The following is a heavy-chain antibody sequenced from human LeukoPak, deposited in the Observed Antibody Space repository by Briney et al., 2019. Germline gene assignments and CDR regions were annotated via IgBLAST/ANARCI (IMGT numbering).Heavy chain of an antibody. V-gene: IGHV3-30-3*01. Sequence: GGSLRLSCAASGFTFSSYAMHWVRQAPGKGLEWVAVISYDGSNKYYADSVKGRFTISRDNSKNTLYLQMNSLRAEDTAVYYCASGSQLVGDYWGQGTLVTVSS. CDR1: GFTFSSYA. CDR2: ISYDGSNK. CDR3: ASGSQLVGDY. J-gene: IGHJ4*02. D-gene: IGHD6-6*01.